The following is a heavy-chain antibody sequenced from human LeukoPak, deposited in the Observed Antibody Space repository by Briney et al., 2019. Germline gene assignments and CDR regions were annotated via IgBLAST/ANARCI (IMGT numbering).Heavy chain of an antibody. J-gene: IGHJ4*02. Sequence: GASVKVSCKASGYTFTDYYMHWVRQAPGQGLEWMGWINPDSGGTDYARKSQGRVTMTRDTSISTAYMELRRLRSDDTAVFYCARDAYYGSGSYPYWGQGTLVTVSS. CDR1: GYTFTDYY. CDR3: ARDAYYGSGSYPY. V-gene: IGHV1-2*02. CDR2: INPDSGGT. D-gene: IGHD3-10*01.